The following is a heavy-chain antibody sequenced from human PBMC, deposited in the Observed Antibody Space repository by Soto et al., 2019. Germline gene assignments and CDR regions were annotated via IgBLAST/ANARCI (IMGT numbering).Heavy chain of an antibody. CDR1: GGTFSSYA. CDR3: TLSSWVYGYYYYGMDV. Sequence: QVQLVQSGAEVKKPGSSVKVSCKASGGTFSSYAISWVRQAPRQGLEWMGGIIPIFGTANYAQKFQGRVTITADESTSTAYMELSSLRSEDTAVYYCTLSSWVYGYYYYGMDVWGQGTTVTVSS. D-gene: IGHD6-13*01. V-gene: IGHV1-69*01. CDR2: IIPIFGTA. J-gene: IGHJ6*02.